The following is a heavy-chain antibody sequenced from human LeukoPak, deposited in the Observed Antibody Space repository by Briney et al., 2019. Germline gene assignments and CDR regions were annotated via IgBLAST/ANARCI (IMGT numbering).Heavy chain of an antibody. CDR2: IKEDGGEK. CDR3: ARDAHLSFASGFDY. D-gene: IGHD3-10*01. CDR1: GFTFNIFW. V-gene: IGHV3-7*01. Sequence: GGSLRLSCAAAGFTFNIFWMGWVRQAPGKGREWVAKIKEDGGEKYYVDSVKGRFTISRDNAKNSLYLQMNNLRGEDTAVYYCARDAHLSFASGFDYWGQGILVTVSS. J-gene: IGHJ4*02.